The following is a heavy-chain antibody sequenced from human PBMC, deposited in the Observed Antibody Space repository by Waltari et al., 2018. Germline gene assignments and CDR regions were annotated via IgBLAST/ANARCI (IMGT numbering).Heavy chain of an antibody. D-gene: IGHD2-21*01. V-gene: IGHV4-34*01. CDR1: GGSFSGNY. J-gene: IGHJ3*01. Sequence: QVHLKQWGAGLLKPSKTLSLTCDVYGGSFSGNYWHWIRQHPGKGLEWVGEINDEGTAKYKSSLKSRVTISLDMSKSQFSLTLTSVTAADAALYFCARGRATDSPNAFDVWGQGTNVTVSS. CDR2: INDEGTA. CDR3: ARGRATDSPNAFDV.